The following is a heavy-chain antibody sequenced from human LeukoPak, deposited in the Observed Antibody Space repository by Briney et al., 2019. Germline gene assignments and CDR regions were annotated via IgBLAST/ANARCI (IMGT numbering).Heavy chain of an antibody. CDR1: GFTFTSSA. CDR2: IVVGSGNT. Sequence: GTSVKVSCKASGFTFTSSAVQWVRQARGQRLEWIGWIVVGSGNTNYAQKFQERVTITRDMSTSTAYMELSSLRSEDTAVYYCARDWAAPPNDYYYYYGMDVWGQGTTVTVSS. V-gene: IGHV1-58*01. D-gene: IGHD1-1*01. J-gene: IGHJ6*02. CDR3: ARDWAAPPNDYYYYYGMDV.